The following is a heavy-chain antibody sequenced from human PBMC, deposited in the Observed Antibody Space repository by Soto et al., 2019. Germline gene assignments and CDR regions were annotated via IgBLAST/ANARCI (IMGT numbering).Heavy chain of an antibody. CDR2: IYYSGST. CDR1: GGSISSSSYY. D-gene: IGHD3-10*01. CDR3: ARQPLGVRGVIYNWFDP. J-gene: IGHJ5*02. V-gene: IGHV4-39*01. Sequence: SETLSLTCTVSGGSISSSSYYWGWIRQPPGKGLEWIGSIYYSGSTYYNPSLKSRVTISVDTSKNQFSLKLSSVTAADTAVYYCARQPLGVRGVIYNWFDPWGQGTLVTVSS.